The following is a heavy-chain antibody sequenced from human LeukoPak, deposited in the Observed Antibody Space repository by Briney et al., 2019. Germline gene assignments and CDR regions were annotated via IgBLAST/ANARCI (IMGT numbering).Heavy chain of an antibody. V-gene: IGHV4-4*09. Sequence: SETLSLTCTVSGGSISDNYWNWIRQPPGKGLEWIGYIHHTGVTYHNPSLEGQVTMSLDTSKNQFSLNLISVTAADTAIFYCARGGSGFDIWGQGTTAIVSS. CDR3: ARGGSGFDI. CDR2: IHHTGVT. D-gene: IGHD3-16*01. J-gene: IGHJ3*02. CDR1: GGSISDNY.